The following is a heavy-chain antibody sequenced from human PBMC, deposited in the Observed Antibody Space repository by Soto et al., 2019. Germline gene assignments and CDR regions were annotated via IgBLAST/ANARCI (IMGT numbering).Heavy chain of an antibody. D-gene: IGHD2-15*01. CDR3: ARGGVTQWGSLDY. J-gene: IGHJ4*02. CDR2: ISYDGTNK. V-gene: IGHV3-30*14. Sequence: VGSLRLSCAASGFTFNNYAMHCVRHSPGKGLEWVAVISYDGTNKYYADSVKGRFTISRDNSKNTLFLQMNSLRAEDTAVYYCARGGVTQWGSLDYWGQGTLVTVSS. CDR1: GFTFNNYA.